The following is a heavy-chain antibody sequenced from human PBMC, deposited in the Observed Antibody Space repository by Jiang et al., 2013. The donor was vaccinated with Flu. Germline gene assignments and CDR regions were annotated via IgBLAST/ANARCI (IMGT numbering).Heavy chain of an antibody. CDR3: ARGGYCSGASCYWGAVVYGY. CDR2: VNHSGRT. D-gene: IGHD2-15*01. V-gene: IGHV4-34*01. Sequence: QALTCAVYGGSFSGYYWGWIRQPPGKGLEWIGEVNHSGRTNYNPSLQRRVTMSLDTSKNQFSLNLRSVTAADTAVYYCARGGYCSGASCYWGAVVYGYWGLGTLVTVSS. J-gene: IGHJ4*02. CDR1: GGSFSGYY.